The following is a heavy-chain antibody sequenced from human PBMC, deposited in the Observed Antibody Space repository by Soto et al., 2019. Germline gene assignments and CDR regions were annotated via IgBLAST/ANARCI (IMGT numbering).Heavy chain of an antibody. CDR3: ARTIPNSGFRRGMDV. D-gene: IGHD6-19*01. CDR1: GGSIGSGEYY. Sequence: SETLSLTCPVSGGSIGSGEYYWGWIRQPPGKGLEWIGIIYYRGSTYYNPSLKSRVTMSIDTSKNQFSLKLSSVTAADTAVYYCARTIPNSGFRRGMDVWGQGTTVTVSS. V-gene: IGHV4-39*01. J-gene: IGHJ6*02. CDR2: IYYRGST.